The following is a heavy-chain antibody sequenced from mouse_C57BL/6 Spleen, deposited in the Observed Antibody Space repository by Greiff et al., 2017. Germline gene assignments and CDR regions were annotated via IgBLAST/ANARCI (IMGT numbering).Heavy chain of an antibody. J-gene: IGHJ1*03. CDR3: ARSPSYDGGSYGYFDD. CDR2: INPNNGGT. Sequence: EVQLQQPGPELVKPGASVKISCKASGYTFTDYYMNWVKQSHGKSLEWIGDINPNNGGTSSNQKFKGKATLTVDQSSSTAYMELRSLTSEDSAIYYCARSPSYDGGSYGYFDDWGTGTTVTVSS. D-gene: IGHD1-1*01. CDR1: GYTFTDYY. V-gene: IGHV1-26*01.